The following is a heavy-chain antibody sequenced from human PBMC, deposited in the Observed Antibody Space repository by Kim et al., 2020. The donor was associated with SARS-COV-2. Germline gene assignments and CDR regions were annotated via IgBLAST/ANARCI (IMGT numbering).Heavy chain of an antibody. CDR3: ARWGEFYGDGNYYYYYYGMDV. D-gene: IGHD4-17*01. CDR1: GFTFSSYW. V-gene: IGHV3-74*01. J-gene: IGHJ6*02. Sequence: GGSLRLSCAASGFTFSSYWMHWVRQAPGKGLVWVSRINSDGSSTSYADSVKGRFTISRDNAKNTLYLQMNSLRAEDTAVYYCARWGEFYGDGNYYYYYYGMDVWGQGTTVTVSS. CDR2: INSDGSST.